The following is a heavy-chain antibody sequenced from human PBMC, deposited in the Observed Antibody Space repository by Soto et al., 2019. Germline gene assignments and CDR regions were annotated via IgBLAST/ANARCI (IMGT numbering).Heavy chain of an antibody. J-gene: IGHJ6*02. CDR3: AKDRWARDSIDV. CDR1: GFTFDDYG. CDR2: ITWNSATI. Sequence: GGSLRLSCAASGFTFDDYGMHWVRQGPGKGLEWVSGITWNSATIGYAASVKGRFTISRDNAKNSLYLQMSSLTTEDTAVYYCAKDRWARDSIDVWDQGTTVTVSS. V-gene: IGHV3-9*01.